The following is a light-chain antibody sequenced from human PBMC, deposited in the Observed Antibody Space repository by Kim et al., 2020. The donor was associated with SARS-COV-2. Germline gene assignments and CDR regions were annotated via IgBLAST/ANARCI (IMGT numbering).Light chain of an antibody. CDR2: AAS. CDR3: QQYDDWPLT. Sequence: EVIMTQSPATLSLSPGERTTLSCRASQSVRNNLAWYQQRPGQAPRLLIYAASTRATGTPARFSGSGSGTEFTLTISSLQSEDFAVYHCQQYDDWPLTFGQGTKLEIK. J-gene: IGKJ2*01. CDR1: QSVRNN. V-gene: IGKV3-15*01.